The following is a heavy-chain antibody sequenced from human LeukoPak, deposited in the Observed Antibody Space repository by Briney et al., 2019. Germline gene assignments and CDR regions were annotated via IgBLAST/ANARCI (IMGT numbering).Heavy chain of an antibody. CDR3: ARAHYDILTGASYYYYGMDV. CDR1: GGTFSSYA. D-gene: IGHD3-9*01. J-gene: IGHJ6*04. V-gene: IGHV1-69*01. CDR2: IIPIFGTA. Sequence: SVTVSCKASGGTFSSYAISWVRQAPGQGLEWMGGIIPIFGTANYAQKFQGRVTITADESTSTAYMELSSLRSEDTAVYYGARAHYDILTGASYYYYGMDVWGKGTTVTVSS.